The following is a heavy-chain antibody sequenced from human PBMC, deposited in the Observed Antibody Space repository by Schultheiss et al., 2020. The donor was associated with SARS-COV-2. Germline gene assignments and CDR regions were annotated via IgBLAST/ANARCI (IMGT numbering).Heavy chain of an antibody. D-gene: IGHD4-17*01. CDR1: GYTFTSYW. Sequence: GGSLRLSCKASGYTFTSYWIGWVRQMPGKGLEWMGIIYPGDSDTRYSPSFQGQVTISADKSISTAYLQWSSLKASDTAMYYCARQGTTVTTLGYWGQGTLVTVSS. J-gene: IGHJ4*02. CDR3: ARQGTTVTTLGY. V-gene: IGHV5-51*01. CDR2: IYPGDSDT.